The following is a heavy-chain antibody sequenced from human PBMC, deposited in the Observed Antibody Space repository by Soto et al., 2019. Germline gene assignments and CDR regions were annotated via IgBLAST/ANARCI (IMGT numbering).Heavy chain of an antibody. CDR1: GGSFSSFY. CDR2: IHHSGTT. CDR3: ARGRLVPAVNFDY. J-gene: IGHJ4*02. D-gene: IGHD2-2*01. Sequence: SETLSLTCTVYGGSFSSFYWSWIRQSPGKGLEWIGEIHHSGTTNYNPSLKSRVTISVDTSKNQFSLKVNSVTAADTALYYCARGRLVPAVNFDYWGLGTLVTVSS. V-gene: IGHV4-34*01.